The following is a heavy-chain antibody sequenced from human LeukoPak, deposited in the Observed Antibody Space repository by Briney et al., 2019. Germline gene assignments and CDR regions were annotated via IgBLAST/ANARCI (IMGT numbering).Heavy chain of an antibody. CDR1: GYTFTGYY. CDR2: INPNSGGT. Sequence: ASVKVSCKASGYTFTGYYMHWVRQAPGQGLEWMGWINPNSGGTNYAQKFQGRVTMTRDTSISTAYMELSRLRSDDTAVYYCARSEVPAATGSLADYWGQGTLVSVSS. V-gene: IGHV1-2*02. D-gene: IGHD2-2*01. CDR3: ARSEVPAATGSLADY. J-gene: IGHJ4*02.